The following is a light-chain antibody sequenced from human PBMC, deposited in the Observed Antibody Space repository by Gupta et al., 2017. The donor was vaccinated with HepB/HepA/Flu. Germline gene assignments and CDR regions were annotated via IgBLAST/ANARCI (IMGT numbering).Light chain of an antibody. V-gene: IGKV3-11*01. CDR3: QQRSKWPVT. Sequence: DIVLTQPPSTLSLSPGERATLSCRASQSVSISLAWYQQKPGQAPRLLIYYASTRATGIPARFSGSGSGTEFTLTISSLEPEDFAVYYCQQRSKWPVTFGGGTKLEIK. J-gene: IGKJ4*01. CDR2: YAS. CDR1: QSVSIS.